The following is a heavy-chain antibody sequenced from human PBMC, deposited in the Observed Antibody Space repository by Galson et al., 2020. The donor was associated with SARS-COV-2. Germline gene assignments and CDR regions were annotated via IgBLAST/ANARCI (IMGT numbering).Heavy chain of an antibody. CDR1: GGSISSGSYY. CDR3: AAGEVDTAMVFDYYYGMDV. D-gene: IGHD5-18*01. V-gene: IGHV4-61*02. CDR2: IYTSGST. Sequence: SQTLSLTCTVSGGSISSGSYYWSWIRQPAGTGLEWIGRIYTSGSTNYKPSHKTRVTISVDTSKNQFSLKLSAVTAADTAVYYCAAGEVDTAMVFDYYYGMDVWGQGTTVTVSS. J-gene: IGHJ6*02.